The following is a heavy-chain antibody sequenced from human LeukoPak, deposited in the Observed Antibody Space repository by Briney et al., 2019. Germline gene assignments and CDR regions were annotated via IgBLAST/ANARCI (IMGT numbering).Heavy chain of an antibody. V-gene: IGHV3-64*01. D-gene: IGHD2-8*01. Sequence: GGSLRLSCAASGFTFSSYAMSWVRQAPGKGLEYVSAISSNGGSTYYANSVKGRFTISRDNSKNTLYLQMGSLRAEDMAVYYCARAINGEWVDYRGLGTLVTVSS. CDR2: ISSNGGST. J-gene: IGHJ4*02. CDR3: ARAINGEWVDY. CDR1: GFTFSSYA.